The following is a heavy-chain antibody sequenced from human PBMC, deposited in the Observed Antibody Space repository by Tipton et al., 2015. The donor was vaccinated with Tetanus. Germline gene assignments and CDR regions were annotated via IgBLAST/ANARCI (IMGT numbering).Heavy chain of an antibody. CDR3: AREADCSGGSCFSGDFDN. J-gene: IGHJ4*02. D-gene: IGHD2-15*01. CDR1: GFTFSSYA. Sequence: SLRLSCAASGFTFSSYAMSWVRQAPGKGLEWVSGISDSGDSTYYPDSVKGRFTISRDNSKNTLYLQMNSLRAEDTAVYYCAREADCSGGSCFSGDFDNWGQGTQVTVSS. CDR2: ISDSGDST. V-gene: IGHV3-23*01.